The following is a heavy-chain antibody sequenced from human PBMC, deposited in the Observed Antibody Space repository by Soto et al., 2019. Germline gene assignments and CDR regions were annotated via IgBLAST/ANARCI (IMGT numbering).Heavy chain of an antibody. CDR2: INPLSGIP. V-gene: IGHV1-69*09. Sequence: QVQLVQSGAEVKKPESSVKVSCKTSGGTFVRHVISWVRQAPGQGPERMGKINPLSGIPNYAQKFQNRATFTADTNSSTAYMDLSTLRSEDTAVYYCAAPACAATWCSPSHNSGHWGQGTLATVSS. D-gene: IGHD2-2*01. J-gene: IGHJ4*02. CDR3: AAPACAATWCSPSHNSGH. CDR1: GGTFVRHV.